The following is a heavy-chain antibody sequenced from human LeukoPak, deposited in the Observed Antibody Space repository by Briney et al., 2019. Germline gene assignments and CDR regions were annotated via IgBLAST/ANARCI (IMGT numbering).Heavy chain of an antibody. CDR1: GFTFSSYA. CDR3: ARGTLNIPGEHGAFDY. V-gene: IGHV3-21*01. D-gene: IGHD1-14*01. J-gene: IGHJ4*02. Sequence: GGSLRLSCAASGFTFSSYAMNWVRQAPGKGLEWVSSISTSSSYIHYADSVKGRFTISRDNAKNSLYLQMNSLRAEDTAVYYCARGTLNIPGEHGAFDYWGQGTLVTVSS. CDR2: ISTSSSYI.